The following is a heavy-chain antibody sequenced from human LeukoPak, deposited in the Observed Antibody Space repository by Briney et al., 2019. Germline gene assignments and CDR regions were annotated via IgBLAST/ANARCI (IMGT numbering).Heavy chain of an antibody. CDR2: IIPNSGGT. CDR1: GGTFSSYA. D-gene: IGHD2-2*01. Sequence: ASVKVSCKASGGTFSSYAISWVRQAPGQGLEWMGWIIPNSGGTNYAQNFQGNVTMTTDTSISTAYMELSRLRSDDTAVYYCARGASWQTYYYYYMDVWGKGTTVTVSS. CDR3: ARGASWQTYYYYYMDV. V-gene: IGHV1-2*02. J-gene: IGHJ6*03.